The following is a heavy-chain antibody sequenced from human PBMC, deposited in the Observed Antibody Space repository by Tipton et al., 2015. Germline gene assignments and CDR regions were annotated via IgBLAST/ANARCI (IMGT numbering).Heavy chain of an antibody. Sequence: TLSLTCTVSSDSISKYYWTWIRQPPGKELQWIGYIRYTGITNYNPSLKSRITISLNTSKNQFSLKMSSVTAADTAVYFCARDLEHGIDVWGQGTTVTVSS. V-gene: IGHV4-59*01. CDR1: SDSISKYY. J-gene: IGHJ6*02. CDR2: IRYTGIT. CDR3: ARDLEHGIDV.